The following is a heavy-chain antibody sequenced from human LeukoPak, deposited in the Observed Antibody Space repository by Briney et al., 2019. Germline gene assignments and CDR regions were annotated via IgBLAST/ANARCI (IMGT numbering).Heavy chain of an antibody. CDR1: GGSISSYY. CDR2: IYYSGST. CDR3: ARVKRDGYIV. J-gene: IGHJ4*02. Sequence: PSETLSLTCTVSGGSISSYYWSWIRQPSGKGLEWIGYIYYSGSTNYNPSLKSRVTISVDTSKNQFSLKLSSVTAADTAVYYCARVKRDGYIVWGQGTLVTVSS. V-gene: IGHV4-59*01. D-gene: IGHD5-24*01.